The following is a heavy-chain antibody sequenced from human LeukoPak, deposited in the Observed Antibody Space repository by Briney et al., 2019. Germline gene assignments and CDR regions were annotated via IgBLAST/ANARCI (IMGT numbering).Heavy chain of an antibody. CDR3: ARPNPRTFYGMDV. D-gene: IGHD1-1*01. CDR1: GFTVSTNY. Sequence: GGSLRLSCAASGFTVSTNYMNWVRQAPGKGLEWVSVIYSGGSTYYADSVKGRFTISRDNSKNTLYLQMNSLRAEDTAVYYCARPNPRTFYGMDVWGQGTTVTVSS. V-gene: IGHV3-66*01. J-gene: IGHJ6*02. CDR2: IYSGGST.